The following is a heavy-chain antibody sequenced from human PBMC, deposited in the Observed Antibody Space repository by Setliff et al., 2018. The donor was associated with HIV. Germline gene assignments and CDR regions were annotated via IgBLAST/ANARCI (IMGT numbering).Heavy chain of an antibody. CDR3: ARTRYYYDSGSYYFQYYYYMDV. D-gene: IGHD3-22*01. Sequence: SETLSLTCTVSGGSISSYYWSWIRQPAGKGLEWIGYISYSGTTNYNPSLKSRVTISVDTSKNQFSLNLSSVTAADTAVYYCARTRYYYDSGSYYFQYYYYMDVWGKGTTVTVSS. CDR1: GGSISSYY. V-gene: IGHV4-59*01. J-gene: IGHJ6*03. CDR2: ISYSGTT.